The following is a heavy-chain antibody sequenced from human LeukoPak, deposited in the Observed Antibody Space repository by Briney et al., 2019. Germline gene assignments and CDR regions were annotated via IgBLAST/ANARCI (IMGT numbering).Heavy chain of an antibody. CDR1: GYTFTSYW. CDR2: IYPGDSDT. Sequence: GESLKNSCKGSGYTFTSYWIGWVRQMPGKGLEWMGIIYPGDSDTRYSPSFQGQVTISADKSINTAYLQWSSLKASDTALYYCGLVVPPPGSWGWGQGTLVTVSS. J-gene: IGHJ4*02. CDR3: GLVVPPPGSWG. V-gene: IGHV5-51*01. D-gene: IGHD3-16*01.